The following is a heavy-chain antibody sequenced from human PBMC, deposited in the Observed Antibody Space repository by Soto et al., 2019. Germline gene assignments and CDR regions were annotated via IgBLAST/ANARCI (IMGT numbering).Heavy chain of an antibody. Sequence: GGSLRLSCAASGFTFSSYSMNWVRQAPGKGLEWVSSISSSSSYIYYADSVKGRFTISRDNAKNSLYLQMNSLRAEDTAVYYCARMVNVEKYYYDSSGYYSPAPFDYWGQGTLVTVSS. V-gene: IGHV3-21*01. CDR2: ISSSSSYI. CDR3: ARMVNVEKYYYDSSGYYSPAPFDY. J-gene: IGHJ4*02. CDR1: GFTFSSYS. D-gene: IGHD3-22*01.